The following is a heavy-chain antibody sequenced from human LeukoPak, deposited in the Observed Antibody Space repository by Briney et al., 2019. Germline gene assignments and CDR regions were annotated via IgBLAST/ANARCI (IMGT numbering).Heavy chain of an antibody. CDR3: ARSIAAAGWSAFDP. CDR1: GFTFSNYW. V-gene: IGHV3-33*08. J-gene: IGHJ5*02. CDR2: IWYDGSNK. Sequence: GGSLRLSCAASGFTFSNYWMSWVRQAPGKGLEWVAVIWYDGSNKYYADSVKGRFTISRDNSKNTPYLQMNSLRAEDTAVYYCARSIAAAGWSAFDPWGQGTLVTVSS. D-gene: IGHD6-13*01.